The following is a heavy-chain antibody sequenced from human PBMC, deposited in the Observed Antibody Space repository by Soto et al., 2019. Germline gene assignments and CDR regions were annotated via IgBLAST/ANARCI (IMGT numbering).Heavy chain of an antibody. V-gene: IGHV4-34*01. CDR3: ARVHPRDQLLRRGAFDI. Sequence: QVQLQQWGAGLLKPSETLSLTCAVYGGSFSGYYWSWIRQPPGKGLEWIGEINHSGSTNYNPSLKSRVTISVDTSKNQFSLKLSSVTAADTAVYYCARVHPRDQLLRRGAFDIWGQGTMVTVSS. CDR2: INHSGST. CDR1: GGSFSGYY. J-gene: IGHJ3*02. D-gene: IGHD2-2*01.